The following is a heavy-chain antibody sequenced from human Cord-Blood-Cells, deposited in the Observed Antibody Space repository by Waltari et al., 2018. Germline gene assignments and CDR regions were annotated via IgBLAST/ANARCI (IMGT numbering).Heavy chain of an antibody. V-gene: IGHV1-24*01. CDR3: ATDQIAARPGYYYYYYMDV. CDR1: GYTLTELS. Sequence: QVQLVQSGAEVQKPGASVKVSCTVSGYTLTELSMHWVRQAPGKGLEWMGGVDPEDGETIYAQKFQGRVTMTEDTSTDTAYMELSSLRSEDTAVYYCATDQIAARPGYYYYYYMDVWGKGTTVTVSS. D-gene: IGHD6-6*01. CDR2: VDPEDGET. J-gene: IGHJ6*03.